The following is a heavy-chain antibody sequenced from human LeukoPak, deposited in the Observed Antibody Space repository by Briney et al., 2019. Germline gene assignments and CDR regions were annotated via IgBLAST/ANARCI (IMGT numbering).Heavy chain of an antibody. D-gene: IGHD6-6*01. CDR3: ARAYSSSPRHKSYYYYYYMDV. V-gene: IGHV1-18*01. CDR1: GYTFTSYG. Sequence: GASVKVSCKASGYTFTSYGISWVRQAPGQGLEWMGWISAYNDNTHYAQKFRGRVTITSDRSVSTAYMELSSLRSEDTAVYYCARAYSSSPRHKSYYYYYYMDVWGKGTTVTVSS. J-gene: IGHJ6*03. CDR2: ISAYNDNT.